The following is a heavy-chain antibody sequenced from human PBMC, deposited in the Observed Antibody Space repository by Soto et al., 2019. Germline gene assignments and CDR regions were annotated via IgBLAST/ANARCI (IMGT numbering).Heavy chain of an antibody. CDR1: GGSISSGDYY. J-gene: IGHJ6*02. CDR2: IYYGGST. D-gene: IGHD2-15*01. V-gene: IGHV4-30-4*01. CDR3: ARGGDIVVVVAATRHYYYGMDV. Sequence: TLSLTCTVSGGSISSGDYYWSWIRQPPGKGLEWIGYIYYGGSTYYNPSLKSRVTISVDTSKNQFSLKLSSVTAADTAVYYCARGGDIVVVVAATRHYYYGMDVWSQGTTVTVSS.